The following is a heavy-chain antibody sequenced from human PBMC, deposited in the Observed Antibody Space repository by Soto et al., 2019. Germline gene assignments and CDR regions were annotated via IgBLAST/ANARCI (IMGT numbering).Heavy chain of an antibody. Sequence: QVHLVESGGGVVQPGKSLRLSCAASGFTFDNYGMLWVRQAPGKGLEWVALISYDDSYRYYTNSVRGRFTIARDNSKNMVFLQMHRLQGDDTAVYYCAGGDYGNSIDFWGQATLVTVSS. D-gene: IGHD4-17*01. V-gene: IGHV3-33*01. J-gene: IGHJ4*02. CDR1: GFTFDNYG. CDR3: AGGDYGNSIDF. CDR2: ISYDDSYR.